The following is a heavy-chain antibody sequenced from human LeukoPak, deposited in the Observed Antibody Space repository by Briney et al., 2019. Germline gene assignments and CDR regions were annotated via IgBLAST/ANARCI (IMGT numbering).Heavy chain of an antibody. D-gene: IGHD3-22*01. CDR3: ARDRGSGYFGFWFDP. V-gene: IGHV4-59*11. J-gene: IGHJ5*02. Sequence: SETLSLTCNVSGGSISSHYWSWIRQPPGKGLEWIGYIYYSGSTNYNPSLKSRVTISVDTSKNQFSLKLSSVTAADTAVYYCARDRGSGYFGFWFDPWGQGTLVTVSS. CDR1: GGSISSHY. CDR2: IYYSGST.